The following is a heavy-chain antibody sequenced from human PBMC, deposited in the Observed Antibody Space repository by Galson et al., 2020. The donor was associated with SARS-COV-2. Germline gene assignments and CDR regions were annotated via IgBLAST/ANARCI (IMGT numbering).Heavy chain of an antibody. CDR2: MNPKTGNT. Sequence: SVNVSSKPSVYTFTNYDINLVLHATGEGLGCRVWMNPKTGNTDYVQQVHRGFTMTRDTSTSTASMELSSLRSEDTAVYYCARVWARGFSYANWFDSWGQGTLVTVSS. D-gene: IGHD5-18*01. J-gene: IGHJ5*01. V-gene: IGHV1-8*01. CDR1: VYTFTNYD. CDR3: ARVWARGFSYANWFDS.